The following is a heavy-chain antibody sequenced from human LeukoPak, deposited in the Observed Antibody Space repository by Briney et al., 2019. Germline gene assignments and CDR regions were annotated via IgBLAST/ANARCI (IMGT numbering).Heavy chain of an antibody. CDR2: MYISGST. V-gene: IGHV4-4*07. Sequence: KPSETLSLTCTVSGVSVTNYYWAWIRQPAGKGLEWIGRMYISGSTNYNPSLKSRVTISIDKTKNQFSLKLRSVTAADTAVYYCARETEEIYSPSWGLYDYRYNMDVWGRGTTVTVSS. J-gene: IGHJ6*03. CDR1: GVSVTNYY. D-gene: IGHD6-13*01. CDR3: ARETEEIYSPSWGLYDYRYNMDV.